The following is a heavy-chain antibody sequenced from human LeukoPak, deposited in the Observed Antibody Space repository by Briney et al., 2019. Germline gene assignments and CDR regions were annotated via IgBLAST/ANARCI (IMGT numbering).Heavy chain of an antibody. V-gene: IGHV3-53*01. Sequence: GGSLRLSCAASGFTVSSNYMSWVRQAAGKGLEWVSVIYSGGTTFYADSVKGRFTISRDNSKNTQYLQMNSLRADDTAVYYCTKLKGWYGEGYFDYWGQGTLVSVSS. D-gene: IGHD3-10*01. CDR3: TKLKGWYGEGYFDY. CDR2: IYSGGTT. CDR1: GFTVSSNY. J-gene: IGHJ4*02.